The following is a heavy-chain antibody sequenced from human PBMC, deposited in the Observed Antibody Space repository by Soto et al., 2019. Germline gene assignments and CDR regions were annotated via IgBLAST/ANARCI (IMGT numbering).Heavy chain of an antibody. D-gene: IGHD7-27*01. CDR1: GGTFGRNT. CDR2: IVPIFGTF. Sequence: QVHLVQSAAEVKKPGSSVRVSCTVSGGTFGRNTIVWVRQAPEQGLECMGHIVPIFGTFKYAQKFQGRVTLTADESTTTAYMDLSSLTSEDTAVYFCARDLNWDLDYWGQGPLVTVS. J-gene: IGHJ4*02. V-gene: IGHV1-69*01. CDR3: ARDLNWDLDY.